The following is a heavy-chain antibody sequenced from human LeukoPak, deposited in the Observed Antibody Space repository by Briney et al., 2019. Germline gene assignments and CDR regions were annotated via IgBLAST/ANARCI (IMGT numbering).Heavy chain of an antibody. Sequence: SETLSLTCTVSGGSISSYYWSWIRQPAGKGLEWIGRIYTSGSTNYNPSLKSRVTMSVDTSKNQFSLKLSSVTAADTAMYYCARERASHWNDGWFDPWGQGTLVTVSS. V-gene: IGHV4-4*07. CDR3: ARERASHWNDGWFDP. CDR1: GGSISSYY. J-gene: IGHJ5*02. CDR2: IYTSGST. D-gene: IGHD1-1*01.